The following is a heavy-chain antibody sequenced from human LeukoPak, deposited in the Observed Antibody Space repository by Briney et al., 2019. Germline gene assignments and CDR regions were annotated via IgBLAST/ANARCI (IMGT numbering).Heavy chain of an antibody. CDR2: ITPLFGTA. CDR1: GGTFSKYT. D-gene: IGHD6-19*01. Sequence: SVKVSCKASGGTFSKYTISWVRQRPGQGLEWMGGITPLFGTANYAQKFQGRVTITADESASTAYMELSSLRSEDTAVYYCAREAFYSSGWYSLFGYWGQGTLVTVSS. CDR3: AREAFYSSGWYSLFGY. J-gene: IGHJ4*02. V-gene: IGHV1-69*13.